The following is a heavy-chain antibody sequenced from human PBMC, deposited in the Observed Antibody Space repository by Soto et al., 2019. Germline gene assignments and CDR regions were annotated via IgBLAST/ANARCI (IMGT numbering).Heavy chain of an antibody. V-gene: IGHV4-4*07. CDR3: ARGPGGFGDFSLDY. J-gene: IGHJ4*02. D-gene: IGHD3-10*01. CDR2: IYSGGST. CDR1: GGSISQYY. Sequence: QVQLQESGPGLVKPSETLSLSCGVSGGSISQYYWSWIRQPAGKGLEWIGRIYSGGSTNYNPSLESRVNMAVGTSKNPFPLKLRSVAAAGQAVYYCARGPGGFGDFSLDYWGQGTLVTVSS.